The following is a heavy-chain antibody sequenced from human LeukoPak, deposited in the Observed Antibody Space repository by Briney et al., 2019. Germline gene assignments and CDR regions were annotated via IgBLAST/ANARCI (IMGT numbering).Heavy chain of an antibody. CDR2: TSHDEGNK. D-gene: IGHD6-13*01. J-gene: IGHJ3*01. CDR1: GFTFSNYA. CDR3: AREEGAPIAAANV. Sequence: PGKSLRLSCAASGFTFSNYATHWVRQAPGKGLEWVAATSHDEGNKYYADSVKGRFTISRDNSRNTLYLEVNSLRTDDTAVYYCAREEGAPIAAANVWGLGTMVTVSS. V-gene: IGHV3-30-3*01.